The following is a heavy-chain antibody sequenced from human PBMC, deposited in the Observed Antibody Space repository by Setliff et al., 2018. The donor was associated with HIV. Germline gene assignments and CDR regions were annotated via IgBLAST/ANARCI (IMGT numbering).Heavy chain of an antibody. D-gene: IGHD3-16*01. CDR3: AKRTFGSGRFDP. J-gene: IGHJ5*02. V-gene: IGHV4-61*09. Sequence: SETLSLTCSVSGDSISSGSYYWSWIRLPAGKGLEWIGQIHTTGSTNYNPSLKSRVTISIDTSKNQFSLKLNSVTATDTAVYYCAKRTFGSGRFDPWGPGTLVTV. CDR1: GDSISSGSYY. CDR2: IHTTGST.